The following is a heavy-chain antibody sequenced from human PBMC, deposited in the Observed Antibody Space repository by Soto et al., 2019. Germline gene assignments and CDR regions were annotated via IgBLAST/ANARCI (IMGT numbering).Heavy chain of an antibody. CDR3: ASSSGNNYGVGTNYYFDY. V-gene: IGHV1-69*06. D-gene: IGHD1-26*01. CDR2: IIPIFGTA. Sequence: QVQLVQSGAEVKKPGSSVTVSCKTSGGTFSTYSIVWVRQAPGEGLEWMGGIIPIFGTANYAQKFQDRVTITADKSTNTAFMELSSLKSEDTAMYSCASSSGNNYGVGTNYYFDYWGQGTLVTVSS. J-gene: IGHJ4*02. CDR1: GGTFSTYS.